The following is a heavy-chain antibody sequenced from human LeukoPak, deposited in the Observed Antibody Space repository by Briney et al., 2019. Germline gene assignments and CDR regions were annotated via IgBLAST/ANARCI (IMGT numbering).Heavy chain of an antibody. Sequence: ASVKVSCKAPAYTFTGYYLHWVRQAPGQGLEWMGWIDPNNGDTNYAQKFQGRVTMTRDRSISTAYMEVSRLTPDDTAVYYCARRSRNGLDAFDIWGLGTMVTVSS. CDR1: AYTFTGYY. J-gene: IGHJ3*02. D-gene: IGHD2-8*01. CDR3: ARRSRNGLDAFDI. CDR2: IDPNNGDT. V-gene: IGHV1-2*02.